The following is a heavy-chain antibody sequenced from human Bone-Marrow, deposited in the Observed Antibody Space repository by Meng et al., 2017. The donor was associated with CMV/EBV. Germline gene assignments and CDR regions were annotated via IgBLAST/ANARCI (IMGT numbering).Heavy chain of an antibody. CDR3: AREDRRVYFDY. Sequence: GGSLRLSCAASGFTFSTYGMHWVRQAPGKGLEWVAVISYDGSNKYYADSVKGRFTISRDNSKNTLYLQMNSLRAEDTAVYYCAREDRRVYFDYWGQGTLVTVSS. V-gene: IGHV3-30*19. J-gene: IGHJ4*02. CDR1: GFTFSTYG. CDR2: ISYDGSNK.